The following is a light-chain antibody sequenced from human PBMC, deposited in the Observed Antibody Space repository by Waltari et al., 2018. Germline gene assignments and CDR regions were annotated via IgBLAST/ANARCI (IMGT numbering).Light chain of an antibody. V-gene: IGKV1-33*01. Sequence: IQMTQSPPSLSASVGDRVTITCQASQGISNYLNWYQHKPGKAPKLLIFDASNLQTGVPSRFSGSGSGRDFTFTISSLQPEDIATYYCQQYDNLPRTFGQGTKLEIK. J-gene: IGKJ2*01. CDR1: QGISNY. CDR2: DAS. CDR3: QQYDNLPRT.